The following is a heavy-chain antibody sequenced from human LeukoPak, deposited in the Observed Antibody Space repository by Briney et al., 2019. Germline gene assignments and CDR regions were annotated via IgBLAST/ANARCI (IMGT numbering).Heavy chain of an antibody. CDR3: AKAYVAVAGSLDY. V-gene: IGHV3-21*01. CDR2: ISSSSSNI. CDR1: GFTFSSYS. D-gene: IGHD6-19*01. J-gene: IGHJ4*02. Sequence: GGSLRLSCVASGFTFSSYSMNWVRQAPGKGLEWVSSISSSSSNIYYADSVKGRFTISRDNAKNSLYLQMNSLRAEDTAVYYCAKAYVAVAGSLDYWGQGTLVTVSS.